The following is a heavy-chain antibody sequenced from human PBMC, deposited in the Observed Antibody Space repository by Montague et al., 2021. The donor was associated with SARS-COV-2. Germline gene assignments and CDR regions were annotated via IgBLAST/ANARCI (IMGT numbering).Heavy chain of an antibody. V-gene: IGHV4-59*01. J-gene: IGHJ6*02. D-gene: IGHD3-22*01. Sequence: SETLSLTCTVSGGSIDSFYWSWIRRPPGKGLEWIGCIFHSGRTYYNPSLKSRVSMSVDTSKNQDSLRLSSLTAADTAVYYCARGGYYDNTGYYSDYYYNMDVWGQGTTVTVSS. CDR3: ARGGYYDNTGYYSDYYYNMDV. CDR1: GGSIDSFY. CDR2: IFHSGRT.